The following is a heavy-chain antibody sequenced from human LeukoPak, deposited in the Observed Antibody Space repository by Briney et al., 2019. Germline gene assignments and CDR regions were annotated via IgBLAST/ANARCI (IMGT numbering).Heavy chain of an antibody. CDR1: GGSISSGAYY. CDR2: IYYSGDT. V-gene: IGHV4-31*03. J-gene: IGHJ3*02. D-gene: IGHD2-2*01. CDR3: ATMGTTDAFDI. Sequence: PSQTLSLTCTVSGGSISSGAYYWSWIRQHPGKGLEWIGYIYYSGDTYYNPSLKSRVTISVDTSKNQFSLKLSSVTAADTAVYYCATMGTTDAFDIWGQGTMVTVSS.